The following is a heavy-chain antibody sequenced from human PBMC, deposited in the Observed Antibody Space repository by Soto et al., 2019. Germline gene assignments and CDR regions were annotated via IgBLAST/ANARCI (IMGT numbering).Heavy chain of an antibody. CDR2: VFHTGNT. D-gene: IGHD7-27*01. J-gene: IGHJ4*02. V-gene: IGHV4-4*02. CDR3: ARKAWVRFDY. CDR1: GDSISSSVW. Sequence: LETLSLTCAVSGDSISSSVWWTWVRQPPGKGLEWIGEVFHTGNTYYNPSLKSRLTMSVDKSRNEFSLKLTSVTAADTAIYYCARKAWVRFDYWGQGALVTVSS.